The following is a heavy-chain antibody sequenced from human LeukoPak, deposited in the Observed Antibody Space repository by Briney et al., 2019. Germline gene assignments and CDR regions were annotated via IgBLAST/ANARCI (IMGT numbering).Heavy chain of an antibody. D-gene: IGHD1-26*01. Sequence: PSETLSLTCTVSGGSISSYYWSWIRQPPGKGLEWIGYIYYSGSTNYNPSLKSRVTISVDTSKNQFSLKLSSVTAADTAVYYCARRGAATRHSHAFDIWGQGTMVTVSS. CDR1: GGSISSYY. CDR2: IYYSGST. V-gene: IGHV4-59*01. CDR3: ARRGAATRHSHAFDI. J-gene: IGHJ3*02.